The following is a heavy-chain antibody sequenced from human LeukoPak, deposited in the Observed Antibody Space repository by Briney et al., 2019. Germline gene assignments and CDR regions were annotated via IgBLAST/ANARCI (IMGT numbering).Heavy chain of an antibody. V-gene: IGHV3-23*01. D-gene: IGHD3-22*01. J-gene: IGHJ4*02. CDR2: ITSRGEST. CDR1: GFTFSIYA. Sequence: GGSLRLSCAASGFTFSIYAMSWVRQAPGKGLQWVSSITSRGESTWYVDSVKGRFTITRDNSENSLYLQMHSLRAEDTAVYYCARDRPNYYGSDGHYYRRDGDYWGRGTLVSVSS. CDR3: ARDRPNYYGSDGHYYRRDGDY.